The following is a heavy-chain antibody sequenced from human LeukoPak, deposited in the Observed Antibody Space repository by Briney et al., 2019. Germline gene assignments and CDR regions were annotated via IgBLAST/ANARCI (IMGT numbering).Heavy chain of an antibody. CDR1: GGSFSGYY. CDR3: ARRFYDSSGYYNDY. D-gene: IGHD3-22*01. CDR2: IYYSGST. Sequence: SETLSLTCAVYGGSFSGYYWSWIRQPPGKGLEWIGYIYYSGSTNYNPSLKSRVTISVDTSKNQFSLKLSSVTAADTAVYYCARRFYDSSGYYNDYWGQGTLVTVSS. J-gene: IGHJ4*02. V-gene: IGHV4-59*08.